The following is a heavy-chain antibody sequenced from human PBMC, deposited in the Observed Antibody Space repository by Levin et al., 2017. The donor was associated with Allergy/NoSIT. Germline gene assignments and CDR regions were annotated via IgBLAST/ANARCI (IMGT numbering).Heavy chain of an antibody. V-gene: IGHV3-23*01. D-gene: IGHD6-13*01. CDR3: AKGGDSSSWQDFDY. Sequence: LSLTCAASGFTFSSYAMSWVRQAPGKGLEWVSAISGSGGSTYYADSVKGRFTISRDNSKNTLYLQMNSLRAEDTAVYYCAKGGDSSSWQDFDYWGQGTLVTVSS. J-gene: IGHJ4*02. CDR2: ISGSGGST. CDR1: GFTFSSYA.